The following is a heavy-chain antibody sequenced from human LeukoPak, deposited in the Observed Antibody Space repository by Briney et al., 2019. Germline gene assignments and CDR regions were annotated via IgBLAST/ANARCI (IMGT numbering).Heavy chain of an antibody. V-gene: IGHV3-23*01. CDR3: AKKPVTIEFPFDI. J-gene: IGHJ4*02. D-gene: IGHD5-24*01. Sequence: PAESLTLTCAGSGFTFSSYDIDWLRHAPGKGLEWDAALSASGDYTAYADSVKSRFTISTDTSQKNLFLQMNSLRADATAAYYFAKKPVTIEFPFDIGGEGTVVSVSS. CDR1: GFTFSSYD. CDR2: LSASGDYT.